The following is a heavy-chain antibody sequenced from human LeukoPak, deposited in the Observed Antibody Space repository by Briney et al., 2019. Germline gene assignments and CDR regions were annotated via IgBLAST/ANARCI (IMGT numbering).Heavy chain of an antibody. D-gene: IGHD1-26*01. Sequence: SETLSLTCTVSGGSISSGSYYWSWIRQPAGKGLEWLGRIYTSGSTNYNPSLKSRVTISVDTSKNQFSLKLSSVTAADTAVYYCARTTIVGATTDWDYYYYMDVWGKGTTVTISS. J-gene: IGHJ6*03. CDR1: GGSISSGSYY. CDR3: ARTTIVGATTDWDYYYYMDV. CDR2: IYTSGST. V-gene: IGHV4-61*02.